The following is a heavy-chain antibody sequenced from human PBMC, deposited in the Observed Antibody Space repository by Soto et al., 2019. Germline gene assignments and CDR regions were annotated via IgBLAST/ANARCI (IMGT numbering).Heavy chain of an antibody. D-gene: IGHD5-18*01. CDR2: INSDGSST. Sequence: LSLSCAASGFTFSSYWMHWVRQAPGKGLVWVSRINSDGSSTSYADSVKGRFTISRDNAKNTLYLQMNSLRAEDTAVYYCARGGGYSYAPATYWGQGTLVTVSS. J-gene: IGHJ4*02. V-gene: IGHV3-74*01. CDR1: GFTFSSYW. CDR3: ARGGGYSYAPATY.